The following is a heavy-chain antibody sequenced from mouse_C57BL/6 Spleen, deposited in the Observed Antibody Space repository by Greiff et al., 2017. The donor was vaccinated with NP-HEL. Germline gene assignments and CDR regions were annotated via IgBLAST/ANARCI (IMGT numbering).Heavy chain of an antibody. J-gene: IGHJ3*01. Sequence: VQLQQSGPELVKPGASVKISCKASGYAFSSSWMNWVKQRPGKGLEWIGRIYPGDGDTNYNGKFKGKATLTADKSSSTAYMQLSSLTSEDSSVYSCARGDCDLADWGKGTMVTVSA. CDR3: ARGDCDLAD. CDR1: GYAFSSSW. CDR2: IYPGDGDT. V-gene: IGHV1-82*01. D-gene: IGHD3-3*01.